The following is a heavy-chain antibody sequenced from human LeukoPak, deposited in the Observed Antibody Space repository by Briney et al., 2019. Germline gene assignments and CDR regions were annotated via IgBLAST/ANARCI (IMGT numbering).Heavy chain of an antibody. CDR3: ARVDYGDDSPFDS. D-gene: IGHD4-17*01. CDR1: GYSIRSGYH. J-gene: IGHJ4*02. V-gene: IGHV4-38-2*01. Sequence: SETLSLTCAVSGYSIRSGYHWGWIRQPPGKGLEWVGIIYHSGNTFYNPSLKSRVTISVDTSKNQFFLNLTSVAAADTAVYYCARVDYGDDSPFDSWGQGALVTVSS. CDR2: IYHSGNT.